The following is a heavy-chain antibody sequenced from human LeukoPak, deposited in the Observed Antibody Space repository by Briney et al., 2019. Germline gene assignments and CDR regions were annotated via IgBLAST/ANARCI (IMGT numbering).Heavy chain of an antibody. J-gene: IGHJ4*02. CDR3: AREVYEQPTSIGVYYFDY. CDR1: GYTFISYY. CDR2: INPSDGST. D-gene: IGHD3-16*01. V-gene: IGHV1-46*01. Sequence: ALVKVSCKASGYTFISYYLHWVRQAPGQGLEWMGIINPSDGSTSYAQKFQGRVTMTRDTSTSTVYMEPSSLRSEDTAVYYCAREVYEQPTSIGVYYFDYWGQGTLVTVSS.